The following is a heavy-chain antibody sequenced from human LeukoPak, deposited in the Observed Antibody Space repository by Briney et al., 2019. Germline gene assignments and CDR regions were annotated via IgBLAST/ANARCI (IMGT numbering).Heavy chain of an antibody. Sequence: GASVKVSCKASGYTFTSYGISWVRQAPGQGLEWMGWINPNSGGTNYAQKFQGRVTMTRDTSISTAYMELRSLRSDDTAVYYCAREQPPYYYGSGSYAYWGQGTLVTVSS. V-gene: IGHV1-2*02. CDR2: INPNSGGT. D-gene: IGHD3-10*01. CDR1: GYTFTSYG. CDR3: AREQPPYYYGSGSYAY. J-gene: IGHJ4*02.